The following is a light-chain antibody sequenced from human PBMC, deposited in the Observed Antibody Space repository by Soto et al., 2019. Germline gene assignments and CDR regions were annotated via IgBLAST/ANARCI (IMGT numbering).Light chain of an antibody. J-gene: IGLJ1*01. CDR2: EVS. CDR1: SSDVGGYNY. V-gene: IGLV2-14*01. CDR3: SSYTSSSTYV. Sequence: QSALTQPASVSGSPGQSITISCTGTSSDVGGYNYVSWYQQHPGKAPQLMIYEVSNRPSGLSNRFSGSKSANTASLTISGLQAEDEADYYCSSYTSSSTYVFGTGTKLTVL.